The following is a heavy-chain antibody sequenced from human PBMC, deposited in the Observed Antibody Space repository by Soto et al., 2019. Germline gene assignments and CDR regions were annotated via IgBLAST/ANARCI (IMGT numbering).Heavy chain of an antibody. CDR2: INAGNGNT. J-gene: IGHJ6*02. CDR1: GTAFTIYA. Sequence: VRVSCRGAGTAFTIYAMHWLHQANGQRLEWMGWINAGNGNTKYSQKFQCRVTITRDTSASTAYMELSSLRSEDTAAYYCATFRVTISGLVTPYGMDVWGQGSTVTVSS. D-gene: IGHD3-3*01. V-gene: IGHV1-3*01. CDR3: ATFRVTISGLVTPYGMDV.